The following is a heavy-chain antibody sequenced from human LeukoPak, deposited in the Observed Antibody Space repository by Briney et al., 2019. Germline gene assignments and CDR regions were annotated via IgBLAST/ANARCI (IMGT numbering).Heavy chain of an antibody. CDR1: SGSIKFSSYY. J-gene: IGHJ4*02. V-gene: IGHV4-39*02. D-gene: IGHD1-26*01. CDR2: IYYTGST. CDR3: AGERGPYYHYFDY. Sequence: SETLSLTCTVSSGSIKFSSYYWSWVRQPPGKGLEWIGSIYYTGSTYYNSSLKSRVTISVDTSKNQFSLNLTSVTASDTAVHYCAGERGPYYHYFDYWGQGTLVTVSS.